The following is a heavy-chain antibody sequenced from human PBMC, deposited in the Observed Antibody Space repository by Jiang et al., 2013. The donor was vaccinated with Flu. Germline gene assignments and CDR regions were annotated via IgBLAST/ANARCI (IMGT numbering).Heavy chain of an antibody. D-gene: IGHD3-22*01. CDR1: GYTFTGYY. CDR2: INPNSGGT. Sequence: SGAEVKKPGASVKVSCKASGYTFTGYYMHWVRQAPGQGLEWMGWINPNSGGTNYAQKFQGWVTMTRDTSISTAYMELSRLRSDDTAVYYCARGGDVGYYDSSGYLVSAFDIWGQGTMVTVSS. J-gene: IGHJ3*02. CDR3: ARGGDVGYYDSSGYLVSAFDI. V-gene: IGHV1-2*04.